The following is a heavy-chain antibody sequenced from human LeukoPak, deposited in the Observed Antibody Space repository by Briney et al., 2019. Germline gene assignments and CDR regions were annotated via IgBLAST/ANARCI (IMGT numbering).Heavy chain of an antibody. CDR2: IYPGASDT. V-gene: IGHV5-51*01. Sequence: GESLKISCKGSGYSFTSYWIGWVRQMPGKGLEWMGIIYPGASDTRYSPSFQGQVTMSADKSIRTAYLQWSSLKASDTAMYYCARQLGSDAFDIWGQGTMVTVSS. D-gene: IGHD7-27*01. J-gene: IGHJ3*02. CDR3: ARQLGSDAFDI. CDR1: GYSFTSYW.